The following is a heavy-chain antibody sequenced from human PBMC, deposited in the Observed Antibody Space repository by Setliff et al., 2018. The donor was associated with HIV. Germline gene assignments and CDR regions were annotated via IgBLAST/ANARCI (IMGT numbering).Heavy chain of an antibody. CDR3: AKELAASGLGYFDS. CDR1: GFTFTSYA. V-gene: IGHV3-23*01. J-gene: IGHJ4*02. Sequence: GGSLRLSCAASGFTFTSYAMSWVRQAPGKGLEWVSVIRGSGGNTYYADSVKGRFTISRDNSKNTVYLQMNSLRAEDTAEYYCAKELAASGLGYFDSWGRGILVTVSS. CDR2: IRGSGGNT. D-gene: IGHD3-22*01.